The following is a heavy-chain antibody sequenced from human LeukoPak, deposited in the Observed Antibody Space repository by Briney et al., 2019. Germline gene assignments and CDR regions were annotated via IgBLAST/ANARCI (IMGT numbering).Heavy chain of an antibody. V-gene: IGHV3-48*01. CDR2: ISSSSSTI. Sequence: GRSLRLSCAASGFTFSSYSMNWVRQAPGKGLEWVSYISSSSSTIYYADSVKGRFTISRDNSKNTLYLQMNSLRAEDTAVYYCAKDRYRIYYYGSGSPPPGAFDIWGQGTMVTVSS. D-gene: IGHD3-10*01. J-gene: IGHJ3*02. CDR1: GFTFSSYS. CDR3: AKDRYRIYYYGSGSPPPGAFDI.